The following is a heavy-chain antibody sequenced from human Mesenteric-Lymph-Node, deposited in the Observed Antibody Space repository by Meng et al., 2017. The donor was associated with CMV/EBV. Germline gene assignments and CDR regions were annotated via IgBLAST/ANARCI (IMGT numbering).Heavy chain of an antibody. CDR3: ARRGYSSGWLDY. CDR1: GGSISSSSYY. D-gene: IGHD6-19*01. V-gene: IGHV4-39*01. CDR2: IYYSGST. Sequence: SETLSLTCTVSGGSISSSSYYWGWIRQPPGKGLEWIGSIYYSGSTYYNPSLKSRATISVDTSKNQFSLKLSSVTAADTAVYYCARRGYSSGWLDYWGQGTLVTVSS. J-gene: IGHJ4*02.